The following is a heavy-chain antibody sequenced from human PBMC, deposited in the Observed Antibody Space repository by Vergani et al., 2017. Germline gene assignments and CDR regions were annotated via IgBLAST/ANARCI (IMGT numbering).Heavy chain of an antibody. V-gene: IGHV4-34*01. J-gene: IGHJ3*02. CDR3: AHANSMYNWNYVGYAFDI. CDR1: GGSFSGYY. D-gene: IGHD1-7*01. Sequence: QVQLQQWGAGLLKPSETLSLTCAVYGGSFSGYYWSWIRQPPGKGLEWIGEINHSGSTNYNPSLKSRVTISVDTSKNQFSLKLSSVTAADTAVYYCAHANSMYNWNYVGYAFDIWSQGTMVTVSS. CDR2: INHSGST.